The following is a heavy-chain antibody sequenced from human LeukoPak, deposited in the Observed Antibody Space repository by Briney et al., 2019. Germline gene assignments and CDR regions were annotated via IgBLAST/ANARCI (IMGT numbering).Heavy chain of an antibody. CDR3: AKVGMGAVAADAFDI. CDR1: GFTFSTFW. CDR2: IKEDGSEK. Sequence: GDSLRLSCAASGFTFSTFWMSWLRQAPGKGLEWVANIKEDGSEKNYVDSVKGRFTISRDNSRNTLYLQMNSLRAEDTAVYYCAKVGMGAVAADAFDIWGQGTMVTVSS. J-gene: IGHJ3*02. D-gene: IGHD6-19*01. V-gene: IGHV3-7*03.